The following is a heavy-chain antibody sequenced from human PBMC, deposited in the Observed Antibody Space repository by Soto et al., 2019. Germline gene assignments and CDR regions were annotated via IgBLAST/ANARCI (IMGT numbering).Heavy chain of an antibody. CDR1: GFTFSSYV. V-gene: IGHV3-30*18. CDR2: ISYDGSNK. Sequence: GGSLRLSCAASGFTFSSYVMHWVRQAPGKGLEWVAVISYDGSNKYYADSVKGRFTISRDNSKNTLYLQMNSLRAEDTAVYYCAKTDRTYYDFWSGYMDVWGKGTTVTVSS. J-gene: IGHJ6*03. D-gene: IGHD3-3*01. CDR3: AKTDRTYYDFWSGYMDV.